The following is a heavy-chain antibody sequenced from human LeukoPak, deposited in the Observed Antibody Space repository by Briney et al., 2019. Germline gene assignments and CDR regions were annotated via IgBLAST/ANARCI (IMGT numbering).Heavy chain of an antibody. CDR1: GFTFSSFG. CDR3: ARITQLERRRGYFDY. J-gene: IGHJ4*02. CDR2: ISSSSTTI. Sequence: PGGSLRLSCAASGFTFSSFGMNWVRQAPGKGLEWVSYISSSSTTIYYADSVKGRFTISRDNAKNSLYLQMNSLRAEDTAIYYCARITQLERRRGYFDYWGQGTLVTVSS. V-gene: IGHV3-48*01. D-gene: IGHD1-1*01.